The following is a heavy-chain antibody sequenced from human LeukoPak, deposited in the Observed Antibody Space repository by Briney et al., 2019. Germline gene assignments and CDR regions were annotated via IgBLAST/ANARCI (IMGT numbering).Heavy chain of an antibody. CDR2: ISAYNGNT. CDR3: ARLYYGSGSGNWFDP. D-gene: IGHD3-10*01. Sequence: ASVKVSCKASGYTFTSYGISWVRQAPGQGLERMGWISAYNGNTNYAQKLQGRVTMTTDTSTSTAYMELRSLRSDDTAVYYCARLYYGSGSGNWFDPWGQGTLVTVSS. V-gene: IGHV1-18*01. CDR1: GYTFTSYG. J-gene: IGHJ5*02.